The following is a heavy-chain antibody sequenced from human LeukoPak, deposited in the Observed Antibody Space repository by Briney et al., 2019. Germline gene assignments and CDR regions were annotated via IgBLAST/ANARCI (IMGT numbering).Heavy chain of an antibody. J-gene: IGHJ4*02. CDR1: GFTFSSYV. V-gene: IGHV3-23*01. CDR2: LSGSGAST. D-gene: IGHD5-12*01. Sequence: GGSLRLSCAASGFTFSSYVMSWVRHAPGKGVEWVSTLSGSGASTYYADSVKGRFTISRDNSENTLYLQMNSLRAEDTAVYYCAKYMSGYAYRCLDSWGQGTLVTVSS. CDR3: AKYMSGYAYRCLDS.